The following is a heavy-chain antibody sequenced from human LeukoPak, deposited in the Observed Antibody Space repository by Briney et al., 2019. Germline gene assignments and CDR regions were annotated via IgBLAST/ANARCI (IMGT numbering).Heavy chain of an antibody. Sequence: GGSLRLSCAASGFTLNYFSVNWVRPAPRKGLEWVSYISSSSNTIYYADSVKGRFTISRDNARNSLYLQMNSLRDEDTAVYYCARDRDHSNNWYIFLDYWGQGTLVTVSS. CDR2: ISSSSNTI. V-gene: IGHV3-48*02. D-gene: IGHD6-13*01. J-gene: IGHJ4*02. CDR1: GFTLNYFS. CDR3: ARDRDHSNNWYIFLDY.